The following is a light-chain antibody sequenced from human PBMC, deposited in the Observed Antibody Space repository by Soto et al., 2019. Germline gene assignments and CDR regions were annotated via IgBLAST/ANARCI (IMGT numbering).Light chain of an antibody. Sequence: DIQMTQSPSTLSASVGDRVTITCRASQSISSWLAWYQQKPGKAPKLLIYDASSLESGVPLRFSGSGSGTEFTLTISSLQPDDFATYYCQQYNSWWTFGQGTKVEIK. CDR2: DAS. J-gene: IGKJ1*01. V-gene: IGKV1-5*01. CDR3: QQYNSWWT. CDR1: QSISSW.